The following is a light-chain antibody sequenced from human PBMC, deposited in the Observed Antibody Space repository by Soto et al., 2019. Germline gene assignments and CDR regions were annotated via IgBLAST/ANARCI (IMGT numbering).Light chain of an antibody. V-gene: IGLV1-44*01. Sequence: QSVLTQPPSASGTPGQRVTISCSGSSSSFGSNTVNWYQQLPGTAPKLLIYSNNQRPSGVPDRFSGSKSGTSASLAISGLQSEDEADYYCAAWDDSLNGLYVFGTGTKLTVL. J-gene: IGLJ1*01. CDR3: AAWDDSLNGLYV. CDR2: SNN. CDR1: SSSFGSNT.